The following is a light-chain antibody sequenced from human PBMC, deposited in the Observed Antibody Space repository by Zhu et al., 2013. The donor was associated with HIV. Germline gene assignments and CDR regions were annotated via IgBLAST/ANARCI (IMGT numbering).Light chain of an antibody. Sequence: DIVMTQSPDTLAVSLGERAAINCTSSRSVLYDFNNRNYLAWFQHKPGQPPKVLIYWASTRESGVPARFSGSGSGTDFTLAISSLQPEDFATYYCQQYSSYPLTFGGGTNVDIK. CDR3: QQYSSYPLT. J-gene: IGKJ4*01. CDR2: WAS. CDR1: RSVLYDFNNRNY. V-gene: IGKV4-1*01.